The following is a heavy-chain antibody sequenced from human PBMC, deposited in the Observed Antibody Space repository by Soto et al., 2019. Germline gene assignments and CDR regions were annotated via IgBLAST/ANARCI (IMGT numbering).Heavy chain of an antibody. V-gene: IGHV3-13*05. Sequence: EVQLVESGGGLVQPGGSLRLSCAASGFTFSSYDMHWVRQATGKGLEWVSAIGTAGDPYYPGSVKGRFTISRENAKNSLYLQMNSLRAGDTAVYYCASWWGPRKLPHFDYWGQGTLVTVSS. J-gene: IGHJ4*02. CDR1: GFTFSSYD. CDR2: IGTAGDP. D-gene: IGHD2-15*01. CDR3: ASWWGPRKLPHFDY.